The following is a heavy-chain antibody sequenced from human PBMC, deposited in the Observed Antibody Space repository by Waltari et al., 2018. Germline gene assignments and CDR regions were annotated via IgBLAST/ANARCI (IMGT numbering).Heavy chain of an antibody. J-gene: IGHJ4*02. D-gene: IGHD2-15*01. V-gene: IGHV3-21*01. Sequence: EVQLVESGGGLVKPGGSLRLSCAASGFTFSAYSMQWVRQAPGTELEGVSSISSSSTSIYYADSVRGRFTISRDNAKNSLYLQMNSLRAEDTAVYYCARGALYCSGGGCYPDYWGQGTLVTVSS. CDR3: ARGALYCSGGGCYPDY. CDR2: ISSSSTSI. CDR1: GFTFSAYS.